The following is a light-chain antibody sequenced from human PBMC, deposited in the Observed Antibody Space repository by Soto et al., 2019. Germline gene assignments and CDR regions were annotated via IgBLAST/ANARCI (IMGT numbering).Light chain of an antibody. CDR2: GAS. CDR1: QSVSSNY. J-gene: IGKJ4*01. CDR3: QQYGSP. Sequence: EFVLTQSPGTLSWSPGERATLSCRASQSVSSNYLAWYQQKPGQAPRLLIYGASSRATGIPDRFSGSGSGTDFTLTISRLEPEDFAVYYCQQYGSPFGGGTKVEIK. V-gene: IGKV3-20*01.